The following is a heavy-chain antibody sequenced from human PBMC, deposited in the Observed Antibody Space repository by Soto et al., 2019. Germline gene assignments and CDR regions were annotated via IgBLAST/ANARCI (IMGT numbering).Heavy chain of an antibody. Sequence: VQMVESGGGLVQPGRSLRLSCAASGFTFDDYAMHWVRQAPGKGLEWVSGISWNSGSIGYADSVKGRFTISRDNAKNSLYLQMNSLRAEDTALYYGAKDEDYYGGNFDLWGRGTLDTVSS. J-gene: IGHJ2*01. CDR1: GFTFDDYA. D-gene: IGHD4-17*01. CDR2: ISWNSGSI. V-gene: IGHV3-9*01. CDR3: AKDEDYYGGNFDL.